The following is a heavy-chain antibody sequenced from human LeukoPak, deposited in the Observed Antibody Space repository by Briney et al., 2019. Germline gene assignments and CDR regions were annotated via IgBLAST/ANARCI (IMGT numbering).Heavy chain of an antibody. CDR3: ARGNDFGSEFAVYYYYGMDV. J-gene: IGHJ6*02. V-gene: IGHV4-59*08. CDR2: IYYSGST. Sequence: SETLSLTCTVSGDSVTNYDWSWIRQAPGKGLEWIGYIYYSGSTNYNPSLKSRVTISVDTSKNQFSLKLSSVTAADTAVYYCARGNDFGSEFAVYYYYGMDVWGQGTTVTVSS. CDR1: GDSVTNYD. D-gene: IGHD1-1*01.